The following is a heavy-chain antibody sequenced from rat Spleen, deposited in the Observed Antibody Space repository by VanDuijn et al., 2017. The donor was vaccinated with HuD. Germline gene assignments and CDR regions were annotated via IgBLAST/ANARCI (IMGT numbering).Heavy chain of an antibody. CDR1: GFTFSDYY. CDR2: INYDGSRT. Sequence: EVQLVESDGGLVQPGRSLKLSCAASGFTFSDYYMAWVRQAPTKGLEWVATINYDGSRTDYRDSVKGRFTISRDNAKSTLYLQMDSLRSEDTATYYCARPNYPGFNYFDYWGQGVMVTVSS. J-gene: IGHJ2*01. CDR3: ARPNYPGFNYFDY. D-gene: IGHD1-4*01. V-gene: IGHV5-29*01.